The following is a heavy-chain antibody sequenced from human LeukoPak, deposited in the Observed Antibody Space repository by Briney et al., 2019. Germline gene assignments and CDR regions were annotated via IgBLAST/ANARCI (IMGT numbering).Heavy chain of an antibody. V-gene: IGHV3-48*02. CDR3: ARDEGYSGYVDAFDI. CDR2: ISSSSSTV. J-gene: IGHJ3*02. D-gene: IGHD5-12*01. CDR1: GFTFSSYS. Sequence: GGSLRLSCAASGFTFSSYSMNWVRQAPGKGLEWVSYISSSSSTVYYADSVKGRFTISRDNAKNSLYLQMNSLRDENTAVYYCARDEGYSGYVDAFDIWGQGTMVTVSS.